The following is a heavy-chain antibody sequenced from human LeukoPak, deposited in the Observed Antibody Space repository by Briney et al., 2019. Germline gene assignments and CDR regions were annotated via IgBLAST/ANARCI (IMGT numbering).Heavy chain of an antibody. V-gene: IGHV4-34*01. CDR1: GGSFSGYY. CDR3: ARCPIAAADSFDY. Sequence: AETLSLTCAVSGGSFSGYYWSWIRQPPGKGLEWIWEINHSGSNNYNPALKRRVTISVETSKKQFSLKVRSVTAADTTVYYCARCPIAAADSFDYWGQGTMVTVSS. D-gene: IGHD6-13*01. J-gene: IGHJ4*02. CDR2: INHSGSN.